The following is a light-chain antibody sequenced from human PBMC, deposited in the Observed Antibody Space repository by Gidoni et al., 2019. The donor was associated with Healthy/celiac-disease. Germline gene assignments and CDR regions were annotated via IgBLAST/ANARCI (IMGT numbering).Light chain of an antibody. V-gene: IGLV2-14*01. CDR2: DVS. J-gene: IGLJ2*01. CDR1: SSDVGGYNY. Sequence: QSALTQPASASGSPGQSITISCTGTSSDVGGYNYVSWYQQHPGKAPKLMIYDVSNRPSGVSNRFSGSKSGNTASLTISGLRTEDEADYYCSSYTSSSTPVVFGGGTKLTVL. CDR3: SSYTSSSTPVV.